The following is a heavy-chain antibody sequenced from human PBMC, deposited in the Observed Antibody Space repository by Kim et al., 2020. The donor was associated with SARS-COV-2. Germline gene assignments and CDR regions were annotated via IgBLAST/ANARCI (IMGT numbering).Heavy chain of an antibody. D-gene: IGHD3-22*01. Sequence: SETLSLTCAVYGGSFSGYYWSWIRQPPGKGLEWIGEINHSGSTNYNPSLKSRVTISVDTSKNQFSLKLSSVTAADTAVYYCAREGYDSSGYYYWGQGTLV. CDR1: GGSFSGYY. CDR3: AREGYDSSGYYY. J-gene: IGHJ4*02. V-gene: IGHV4-34*01. CDR2: INHSGST.